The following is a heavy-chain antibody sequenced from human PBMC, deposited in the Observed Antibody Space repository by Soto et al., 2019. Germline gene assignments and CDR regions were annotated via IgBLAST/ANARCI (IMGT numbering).Heavy chain of an antibody. CDR3: ERDGSGIAVAGTAIHYYYGMDV. D-gene: IGHD6-19*01. CDR2: INAGNGNT. CDR1: GYPFTSYA. V-gene: IGHV1-3*01. J-gene: IGHJ6*02. Sequence: ASVKVSCKASGYPFTSYAIHWVRQAPGHRLGWMGWINAGNGNTKYSQKFQGRVIITRDRSASTAYMEVSRVRSEDTAVYYCERDGSGIAVAGTAIHYYYGMDVWGQGTTVTVSS.